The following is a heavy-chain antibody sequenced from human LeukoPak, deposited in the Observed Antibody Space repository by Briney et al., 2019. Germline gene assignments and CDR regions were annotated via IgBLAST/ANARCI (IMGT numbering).Heavy chain of an antibody. CDR3: ARDRATTFDS. D-gene: IGHD5-12*01. CDR2: ISNDGSNK. V-gene: IGHV3-30-3*01. CDR1: TFTFRNYV. J-gene: IGHJ4*02. Sequence: GGSLRLSCAASTFTFRNYVMHWVRQAPVKGLEWVALISNDGSNKYYVDSVKGRFTISRDNSNNTLFLQMNSLRADDTAVYYCARDRATTFDSWGQGTLVTVSS.